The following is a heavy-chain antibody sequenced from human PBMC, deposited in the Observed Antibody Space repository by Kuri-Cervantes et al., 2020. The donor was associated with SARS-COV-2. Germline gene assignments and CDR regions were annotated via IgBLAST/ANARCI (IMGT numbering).Heavy chain of an antibody. V-gene: IGHV4-39*01. D-gene: IGHD5-18*01. CDR3: ASQVDTAMAFDY. CDR1: GGSISSSSYY. J-gene: IGHJ4*02. Sequence: ESLKISCTASGGSISSSSYYWGWNRQPPGKGLEWIGSNYYSGSTYYNPSRKSRITISVDTTNNQFSLKLSSVTAANAAVYDCASQVDTAMAFDYWGQGTLVTVSS. CDR2: NYYSGST.